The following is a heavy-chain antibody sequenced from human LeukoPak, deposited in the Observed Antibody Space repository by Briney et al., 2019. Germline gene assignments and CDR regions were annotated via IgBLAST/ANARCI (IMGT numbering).Heavy chain of an antibody. V-gene: IGHV3-23*01. J-gene: IGHJ5*02. Sequence: GGSLRLSCAASGFTFSSYAMNWVRQAPGKGLEWVSGTGSTGASTFYADSVKGRFTVSRDNSKNTLYLQMNSLRAEDTAVYYCAKGRSYSSSWLNTLGQGTLVTVSS. CDR2: TGSTGAST. D-gene: IGHD6-13*01. CDR3: AKGRSYSSSWLNT. CDR1: GFTFSSYA.